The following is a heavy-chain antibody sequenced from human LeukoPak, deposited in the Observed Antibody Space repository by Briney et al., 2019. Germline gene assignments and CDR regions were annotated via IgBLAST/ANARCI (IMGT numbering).Heavy chain of an antibody. D-gene: IGHD6-19*01. CDR2: ISSSGST. V-gene: IGHV4-61*02. CDR3: ARDWYGSGWSTFDP. Sequence: SQTLSLTCTVSGDSISSGDYYWSWIRQPAGKGLEWIGRISSSGSTNYNPSLKSRVTISVDPSKNQCSLNLSAVTAADTAMYFCARDWYGSGWSTFDPWSQGTLVTVSS. CDR1: GDSISSGDYY. J-gene: IGHJ5*02.